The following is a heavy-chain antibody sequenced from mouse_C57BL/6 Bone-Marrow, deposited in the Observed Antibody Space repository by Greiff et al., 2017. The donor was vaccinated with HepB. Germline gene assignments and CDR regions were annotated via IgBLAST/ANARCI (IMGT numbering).Heavy chain of an antibody. CDR1: GYTFTDYY. V-gene: IGHV1-26*01. J-gene: IGHJ2*01. CDR2: INPNNGGT. Sequence: VQLQQSGPELVKPGASVKISCKASGYTFTDYYMNWVKQSHGKSLEWIGDINPNNGGTSYNQKFKGKATLTVDKSSSTAYMELRSLTSEDSAVYYCARSLITTAGDYWGQGTTLTVSS. D-gene: IGHD1-1*01. CDR3: ARSLITTAGDY.